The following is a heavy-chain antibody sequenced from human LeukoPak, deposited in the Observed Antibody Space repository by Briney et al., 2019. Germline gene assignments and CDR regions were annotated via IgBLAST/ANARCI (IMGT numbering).Heavy chain of an antibody. V-gene: IGHV2-5*01. CDR1: GFSLSTSGVG. J-gene: IGHJ4*02. CDR3: ARVLRYFDWSEKFDY. Sequence: SGPTLVNPTQTLTLTCTFSGFSLSTSGVGVGWIRQPPGKALEWLALIYWNDDKRYSPSLKSRLTITKDTSKNQVVLTMTNMDPVDTATYYCARVLRYFDWSEKFDYWGQGTLVTVSS. D-gene: IGHD3-9*01. CDR2: IYWNDDK.